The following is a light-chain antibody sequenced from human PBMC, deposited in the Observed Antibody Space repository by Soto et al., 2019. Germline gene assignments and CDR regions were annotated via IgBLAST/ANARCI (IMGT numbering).Light chain of an antibody. CDR3: QQYNSRFT. CDR2: KAS. J-gene: IGKJ3*01. CDR1: QSISTW. V-gene: IGKV1-5*03. Sequence: DIQMTQSPSTLSASVGDRVTITCRASQSISTWLAWYQQKPGKAPKLLIYKASSLESGLPSRFSGSGSGTEFTLTISSLHPDDFATYYCQQYNSRFTFGPGTTVDIK.